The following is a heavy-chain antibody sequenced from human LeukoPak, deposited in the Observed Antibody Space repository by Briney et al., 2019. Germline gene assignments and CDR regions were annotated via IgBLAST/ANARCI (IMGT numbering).Heavy chain of an antibody. CDR2: IYYSGST. J-gene: IGHJ5*02. CDR1: GGSISSYY. V-gene: IGHV4-59*01. D-gene: IGHD5-12*01. CDR3: ASDGGLRLGRSYNWFDL. Sequence: SETLSLTCTVSGGSISSYYWSWIRQPPGKGLEWIGYIYYSGSTNYNPSLKSRVTISVDTSKNQFSLKLSSVTAADTAVYYCASDGGLRLGRSYNWFDLWGQGTLVTVSS.